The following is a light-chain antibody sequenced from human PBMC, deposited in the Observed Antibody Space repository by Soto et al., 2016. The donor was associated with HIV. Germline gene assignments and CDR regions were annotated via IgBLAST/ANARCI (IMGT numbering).Light chain of an antibody. CDR3: QQSHSPPRT. CDR1: QSISNY. J-gene: IGKJ1*01. Sequence: DIQMTQSSPSLSASVGDRVTITCRASQSISNYLNWYQQKPGKAPKVLISATSDLQSGVPSRFSGSRSGREFTLAISSLQPEDFATYYCQQSHSPPRTFGQGTKVEIK. CDR2: ATS. V-gene: IGKV1-39*01.